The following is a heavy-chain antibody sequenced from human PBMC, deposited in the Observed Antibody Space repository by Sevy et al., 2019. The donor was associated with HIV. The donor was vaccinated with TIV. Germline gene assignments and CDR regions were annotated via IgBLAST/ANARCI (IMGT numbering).Heavy chain of an antibody. CDR1: GFTFSNAW. D-gene: IGHD2-15*01. V-gene: IGHV3-15*07. CDR2: IKSKTDGGTT. CDR3: TTEIPYSYCSGGSCYRAAVYYYYGMDV. Sequence: GGSLRLSCAASGFTFSNAWMNWVRQAPGKGLEWVGRIKSKTDGGTTDYAAPVKGRFTISRDDSKNTLYLKMNSLKTVDTAVYYCTTEIPYSYCSGGSCYRAAVYYYYGMDVWGQGTTVTVSS. J-gene: IGHJ6*02.